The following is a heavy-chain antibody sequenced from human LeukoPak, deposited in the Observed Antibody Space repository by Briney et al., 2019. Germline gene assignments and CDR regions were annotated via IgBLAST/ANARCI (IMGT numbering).Heavy chain of an antibody. Sequence: SETLSLTCTVSGGSISSYYWSWIRQPPGKGLEWIGYIYYSGSTNYNPSLKSRVTISVDTSKNQFSLKLSSVTAADTAVYYCARAPKYKDYGGNSRFHPYAFDIWGQGTMVTVSS. CDR2: IYYSGST. J-gene: IGHJ3*02. CDR1: GGSISSYY. V-gene: IGHV4-59*01. D-gene: IGHD4-23*01. CDR3: ARAPKYKDYGGNSRFHPYAFDI.